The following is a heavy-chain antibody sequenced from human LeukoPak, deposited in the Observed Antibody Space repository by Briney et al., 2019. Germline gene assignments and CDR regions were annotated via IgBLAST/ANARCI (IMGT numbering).Heavy chain of an antibody. CDR1: GFTFSSYG. Sequence: HAGGTLRPSCAASGFTFSSYGMSCVRQAPGKGLEWVSAISGSGGSTYYADSVKGRFTISRDNSKNTLYLQMNSLRAEDTAVYYCAKSRGSDAFDIWGQGTMVTVSS. D-gene: IGHD3-16*01. CDR2: ISGSGGST. J-gene: IGHJ3*02. CDR3: AKSRGSDAFDI. V-gene: IGHV3-23*01.